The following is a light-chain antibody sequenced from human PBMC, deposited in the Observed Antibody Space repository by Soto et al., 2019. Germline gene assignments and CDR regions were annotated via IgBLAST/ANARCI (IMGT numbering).Light chain of an antibody. CDR1: SSNIGSNY. V-gene: IGLV1-47*01. CDR3: AAWDDSLL. CDR2: RNN. J-gene: IGLJ2*01. Sequence: QPVLTQPPSASGTPGQRVTISCSGSSSNIGSNYVYWYQQLPGTAPKLLIYRNNQRPSGVPDRFSGSKSGTSASLAISGRRSEDEADYYCAAWDDSLLFGGGTKLTVL.